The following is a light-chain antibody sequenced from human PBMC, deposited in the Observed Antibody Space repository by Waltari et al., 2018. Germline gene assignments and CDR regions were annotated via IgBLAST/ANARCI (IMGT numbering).Light chain of an antibody. CDR2: WAS. Sequence: DIVMTQSPDSLSVSLGGRATINCKSSQSLLYSSNNKNYLAWYQQKPGQPPKLLIPWASTRQSGVPDRFSGGGSGTDFTLTISSLQAEDVAVYYCQQYYSTPPTFGQGTKVEIK. CDR3: QQYYSTPPT. CDR1: QSLLYSSNNKNY. V-gene: IGKV4-1*01. J-gene: IGKJ1*01.